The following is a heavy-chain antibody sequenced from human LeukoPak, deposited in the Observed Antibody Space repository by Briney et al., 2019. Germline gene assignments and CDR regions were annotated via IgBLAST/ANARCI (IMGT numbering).Heavy chain of an antibody. CDR2: IIPIFGTA. J-gene: IGHJ5*02. Sequence: SVKVCCKASGYTFTSYGISWVRQAPGQGLEWMGGIIPIFGTANYAQKFQGRVTITADESTSTAYMELSSLRSEDTAVYYCARGRGDYVLNWFDPWGQGTLVTVSS. V-gene: IGHV1-69*13. CDR1: GYTFTSYG. CDR3: ARGRGDYVLNWFDP. D-gene: IGHD4-17*01.